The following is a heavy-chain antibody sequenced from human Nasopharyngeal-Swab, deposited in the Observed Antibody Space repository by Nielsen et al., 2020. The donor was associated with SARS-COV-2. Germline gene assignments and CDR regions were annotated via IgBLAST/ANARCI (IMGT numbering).Heavy chain of an antibody. CDR1: GYTFTDYH. CDR3: AREPDMVRGITLFDY. D-gene: IGHD3-10*01. CDR2: INANSGVT. J-gene: IGHJ4*02. Sequence: ASVKVSYKASGYTFTDYHLHWIRQAPGHGLEWLGWINANSGVTNYAHKFKGRLTVTRDTSMNTAYMDLSTLRSDDTAVYYCAREPDMVRGITLFDYWGQGTLVTVSS. V-gene: IGHV1-2*07.